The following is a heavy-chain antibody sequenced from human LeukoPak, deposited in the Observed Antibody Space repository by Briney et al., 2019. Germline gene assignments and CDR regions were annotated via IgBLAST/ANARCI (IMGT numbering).Heavy chain of an antibody. CDR3: ARDLRAKRHGAFDI. J-gene: IGHJ3*02. CDR2: IYYSGST. CDR1: GGSISSGSYY. Sequence: SETLSLTCTVSGGSISSGSYYWSWIRQHPGKGLEWIGYIYYSGSTYYNPSLKSRVTISVDTSKNQFSLKLSSVTAADTAVYYCARDLRAKRHGAFDIWGQGTMVTVSS. V-gene: IGHV4-31*03.